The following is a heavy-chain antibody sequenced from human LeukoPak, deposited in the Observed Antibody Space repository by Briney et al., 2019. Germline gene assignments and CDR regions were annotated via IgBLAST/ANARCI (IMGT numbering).Heavy chain of an antibody. CDR2: IKQDGSGK. V-gene: IGHV3-7*03. J-gene: IGHJ6*04. D-gene: IGHD2-2*01. CDR3: VRDCSSASLSSGCYYAMDV. Sequence: GGSLRLSCAAFGFTFNDCWMTWVRQAPGKGLEWVAHIKQDGSGKYYVDSLKGRFTISRDNAKNSLFLQMNSLRAEDTAVYYCVRDCSSASLSSGCYYAMDVWGKGTTVTVSS. CDR1: GFTFNDCW.